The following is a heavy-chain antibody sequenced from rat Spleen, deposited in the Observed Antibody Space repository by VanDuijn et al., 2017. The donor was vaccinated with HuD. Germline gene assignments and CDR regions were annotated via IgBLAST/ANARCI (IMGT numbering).Heavy chain of an antibody. CDR1: GFTFNDYY. V-gene: IGHV5-20*01. J-gene: IGHJ3*01. CDR2: ISYDGGST. Sequence: EVQLVESGGGLVQPGRSMRLSCAASGFTFNDYYMAWVRQATEKGLEWVAYISYDGGSTYYRDSMKGRFTISRDDAKSSLYLQMDSLRSEDTATYXXTTXXYWFXNWGQGTLVTVSX. D-gene: IGHD1-1*01. CDR3: TTXXYWFXN.